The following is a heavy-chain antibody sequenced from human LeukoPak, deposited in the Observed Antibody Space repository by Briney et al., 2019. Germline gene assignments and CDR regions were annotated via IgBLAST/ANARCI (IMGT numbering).Heavy chain of an antibody. V-gene: IGHV1-8*03. D-gene: IGHD4-17*01. CDR3: ASPIAVTTAFDY. Sequence: ASVKVSCKXSGYTFTSYDINWVRQATGQGLEWMGWMNPNSGNTGYAQKFQGRVTITRNTSISTAYMELSSLRSEDTAVYYCASPIAVTTAFDYWGQGTLVTVSS. CDR1: GYTFTSYD. CDR2: MNPNSGNT. J-gene: IGHJ4*02.